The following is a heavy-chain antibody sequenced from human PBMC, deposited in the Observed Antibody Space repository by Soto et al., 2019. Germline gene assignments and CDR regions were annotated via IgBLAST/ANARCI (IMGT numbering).Heavy chain of an antibody. Sequence: QVQLVESGGGVVQPGRSLRISCAATGFSFNFYAMYWVRQAPGKGLEWVAMISNDGSRENDADSVRGRFIISRDNSKKTLFLQMNSLRPEDTATYYCVRDSGANYGTFWYFDLWGRGTLVTVSS. V-gene: IGHV3-30-3*01. CDR3: VRDSGANYGTFWYFDL. D-gene: IGHD5-18*01. J-gene: IGHJ2*01. CDR2: ISNDGSRE. CDR1: GFSFNFYA.